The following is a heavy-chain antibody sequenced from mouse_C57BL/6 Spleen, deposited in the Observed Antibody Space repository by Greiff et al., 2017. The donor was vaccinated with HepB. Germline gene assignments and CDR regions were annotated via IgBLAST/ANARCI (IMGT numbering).Heavy chain of an antibody. V-gene: IGHV1-76*01. CDR2: IYPGSGNT. J-gene: IGHJ4*01. CDR3: ARDGSSPYYYAMDY. Sequence: QVQLQQSGAELVRPGASVKLSCKASGYTFTDYYINWVKQRPGQGLEWIARIYPGSGNTYYNEKFKGKATLTAEKSSSTAYMQLSSLTSEDSAVYFCARDGSSPYYYAMDYWGQGTSVTVSS. D-gene: IGHD1-1*01. CDR1: GYTFTDYY.